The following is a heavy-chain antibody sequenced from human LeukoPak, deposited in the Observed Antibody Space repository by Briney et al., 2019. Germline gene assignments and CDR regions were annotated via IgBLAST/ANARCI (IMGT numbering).Heavy chain of an antibody. J-gene: IGHJ3*02. D-gene: IGHD4-17*01. CDR3: ARDKTTVTTELAFDI. Sequence: PSETLSLTCTVSGGSISSYYWSWIRQPPGKGLEWIGYIYYSGSTNYNPSLKSRVTISVDTSKNQFSLKLSSVTAADTAVYYCARDKTTVTTELAFDIWGQGTMVTVSS. CDR2: IYYSGST. CDR1: GGSISSYY. V-gene: IGHV4-59*12.